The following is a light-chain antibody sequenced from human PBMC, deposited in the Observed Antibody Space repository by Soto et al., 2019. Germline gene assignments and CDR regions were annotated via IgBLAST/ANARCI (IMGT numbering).Light chain of an antibody. CDR1: HSVSSSY. CDR2: GAS. Sequence: EIVLTQSPGTLSLSPGERATLSCRASHSVSSSYLAWYQQTPGQAPRLLLYGASRRATGIPDRFSGSGSGTNFTLTISRLEPEDFAVYYCQQYGNSRRIIFGGGTKVEIK. J-gene: IGKJ4*01. V-gene: IGKV3-20*01. CDR3: QQYGNSRRII.